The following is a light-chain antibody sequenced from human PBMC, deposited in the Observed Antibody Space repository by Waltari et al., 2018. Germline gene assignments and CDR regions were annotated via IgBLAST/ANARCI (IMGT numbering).Light chain of an antibody. CDR2: CAS. CDR1: QSVSSSY. V-gene: IGKV3-20*01. Sequence: ESVLTQSPGTLSLSPGERATLSCRASQSVSSSYLAWYQQKPGQAPRLLIYCASNRATGIPDRFSGSGSGTDFTLTISRLEPEDFAVYYCQQYLTSPPKLTFGGGTKVEIK. CDR3: QQYLTSPPKLT. J-gene: IGKJ4*01.